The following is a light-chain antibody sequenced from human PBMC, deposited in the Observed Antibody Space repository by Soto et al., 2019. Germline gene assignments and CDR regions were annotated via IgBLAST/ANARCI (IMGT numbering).Light chain of an antibody. CDR2: AAS. V-gene: IGKV1-39*01. Sequence: DIQMTQSPSSLSASVGDRVTITCRASQSISSYLNWYQQKPGKAPKLLIYAASSLQSGVPSRFSGSGSWTDFTLTISSLQPEDFATYDCQQSYSTPPITFGPGTKVDIK. CDR3: QQSYSTPPIT. J-gene: IGKJ3*01. CDR1: QSISSY.